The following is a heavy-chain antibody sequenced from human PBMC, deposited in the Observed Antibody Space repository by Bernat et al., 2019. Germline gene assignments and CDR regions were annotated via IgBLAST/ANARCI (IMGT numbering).Heavy chain of an antibody. CDR3: ARVSIVVVPVAQNWYFDL. J-gene: IGHJ2*01. Sequence: EVQLVESGGGLVQPGGSLRLSCAASGFTFSNYWMHWVRQAPGKGLVWVSRINSDGSSTNYADSVKGRFTISRDNAKNTLYLQMNSLRAEDTAVYYCARVSIVVVPVAQNWYFDLWGRGTLVTVSS. CDR1: GFTFSNYW. V-gene: IGHV3-74*01. D-gene: IGHD2-2*01. CDR2: INSDGSST.